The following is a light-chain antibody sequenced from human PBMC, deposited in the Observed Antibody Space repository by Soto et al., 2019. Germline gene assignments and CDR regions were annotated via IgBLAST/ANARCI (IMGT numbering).Light chain of an antibody. J-gene: IGKJ2*01. V-gene: IGKV3-15*01. Sequence: ILMTQSPATLSVSLGERATLSCRAGQTIYSNVAWYQQRPGQAPRLLIYRASTRATGVPARFSGSGSGTEFTLTISSLQSEDFAVYYCQHYRSSPPPTFGQGTKVDIK. CDR3: QHYRSSPPPT. CDR1: QTIYSN. CDR2: RAS.